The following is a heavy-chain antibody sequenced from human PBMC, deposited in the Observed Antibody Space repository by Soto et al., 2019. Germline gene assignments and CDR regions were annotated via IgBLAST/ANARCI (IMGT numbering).Heavy chain of an antibody. V-gene: IGHV1-18*01. CDR2: ISAYNGNT. Sequence: ASVKVSCKASGYTFTSYVISWVRQAPGQGLEWMGWISAYNGNTNYAQKLQGRVTMTTDTSTSTAYMELRSLRSDDTAVYYCARVRRSSSVEHCWFDPWGQGTLVTVSS. D-gene: IGHD6-6*01. CDR1: GYTFTSYV. CDR3: ARVRRSSSVEHCWFDP. J-gene: IGHJ5*02.